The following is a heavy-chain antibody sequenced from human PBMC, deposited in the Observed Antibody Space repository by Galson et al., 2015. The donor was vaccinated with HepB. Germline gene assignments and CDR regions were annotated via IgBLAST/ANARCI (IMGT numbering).Heavy chain of an antibody. V-gene: IGHV3-21*01. J-gene: IGHJ3*02. D-gene: IGHD1-26*01. CDR2: ISSSSSYI. CDR3: ARELKWELPSSNDAFDI. Sequence: SLRLSCAASGFTFSSYSMNWVRQAPGKGLEWVSSISSSSSYIYYADSVKGRFTISRDNAKNSLYLQMNSLRAEDTAVYYCARELKWELPSSNDAFDIWGQGTMVTVSS. CDR1: GFTFSSYS.